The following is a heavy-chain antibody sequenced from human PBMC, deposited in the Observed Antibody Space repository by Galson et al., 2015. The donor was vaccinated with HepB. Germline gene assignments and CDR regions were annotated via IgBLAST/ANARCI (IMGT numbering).Heavy chain of an antibody. CDR2: VSGSGSST. V-gene: IGHV3-23*01. D-gene: IGHD3-10*01. Sequence: SLRLSCAASGFTFSSYAMSWVRQAPGKGLEWVSVVSGSGSSTNYADSVKGRFAISRDNSKNTLYLQMNSLRAEDTAVYYCAKDKGRFGEFPLSYGMDVWGQGTTVTVSS. CDR3: AKDKGRFGEFPLSYGMDV. J-gene: IGHJ6*02. CDR1: GFTFSSYA.